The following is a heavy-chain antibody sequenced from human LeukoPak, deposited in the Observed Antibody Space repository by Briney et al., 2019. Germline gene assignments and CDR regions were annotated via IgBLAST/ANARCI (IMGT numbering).Heavy chain of an antibody. Sequence: SETLSLTCTVSGGSISNYYWSWIRQPPGKGLEWIGYIYYSGNTNYNPSLKSRVTISVDTSKNQFSLKLSSVTAADTAVYYCARDRVAVAGSGPYFDYWGQGILVTVSS. V-gene: IGHV4-59*01. CDR2: IYYSGNT. CDR1: GGSISNYY. D-gene: IGHD6-19*01. J-gene: IGHJ4*02. CDR3: ARDRVAVAGSGPYFDY.